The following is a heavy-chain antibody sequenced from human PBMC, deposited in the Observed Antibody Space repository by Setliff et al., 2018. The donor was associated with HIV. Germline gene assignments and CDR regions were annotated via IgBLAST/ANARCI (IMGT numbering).Heavy chain of an antibody. CDR3: AGGYIQLWSNIYYYGMDV. V-gene: IGHV4-4*09. CDR1: GDSISNYY. D-gene: IGHD5-18*01. Sequence: SETLSLTCTVSGDSISNYYWSWVRQPPGKGLEWIGYIYTTGSTNYNPSLKSRVTISVYTSKNQFSLKLSSVTAADTAVYYCAGGYIQLWSNIYYYGMDVWGQGTTVTVSS. J-gene: IGHJ6*02. CDR2: IYTTGST.